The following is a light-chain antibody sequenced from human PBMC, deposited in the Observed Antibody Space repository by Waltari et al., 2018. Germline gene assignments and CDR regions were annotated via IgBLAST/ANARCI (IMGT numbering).Light chain of an antibody. CDR2: DVH. V-gene: IGLV2-14*03. Sequence: SPLTQPASQSGPPGQSITHSHSGTRLDVGRDKSCSWFQKPPGNAPKLMIYDVHNRPSGVSTRFSGSKSGNTASLTISGLQAEDEADYYCSSYTADTIWVFGGGTKLTVL. CDR3: SSYTADTIWV. J-gene: IGLJ3*02. CDR1: RLDVGRDKS.